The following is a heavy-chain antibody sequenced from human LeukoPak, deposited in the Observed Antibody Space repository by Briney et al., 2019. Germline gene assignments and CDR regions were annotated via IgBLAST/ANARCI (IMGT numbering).Heavy chain of an antibody. CDR2: IKGKTDGGTT. CDR1: GFTFRKAW. J-gene: IGHJ4*02. Sequence: GGSLRLSCAASGFTFRKAWMSWVRQAAGKGLEWVGRIKGKTDGGTTDYAAPVKGRFTISRDDSKNTLYLQMNSLKTEDTAVYYCTTDSSLDTAMVSDYWGQGTLVTVSS. D-gene: IGHD5-18*01. V-gene: IGHV3-15*01. CDR3: TTDSSLDTAMVSDY.